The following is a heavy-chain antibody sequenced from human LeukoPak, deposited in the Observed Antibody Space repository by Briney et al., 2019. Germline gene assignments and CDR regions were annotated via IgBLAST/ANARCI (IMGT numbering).Heavy chain of an antibody. CDR2: ISSSSSTI. V-gene: IGHV3-48*01. D-gene: IGHD3-16*01. CDR1: GFTFSSYS. CDR3: ARDQGLSLGSASYYYYGTDV. J-gene: IGHJ6*02. Sequence: GGSLRLSCAASGFTFSSYSMNWVRQAPGKGPEWVSYISSSSSTIYYADSVKGRFTISRDNAKNSLYLQMNSLRAEDTAVYYCARDQGLSLGSASYYYYGTDVWGQGTTVTVSS.